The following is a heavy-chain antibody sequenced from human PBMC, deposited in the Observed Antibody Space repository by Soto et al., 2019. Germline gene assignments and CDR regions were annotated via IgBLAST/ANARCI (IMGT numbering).Heavy chain of an antibody. CDR1: GGSISSGGYY. J-gene: IGHJ4*02. CDR3: ARDSGTGDLDY. V-gene: IGHV4-31*03. Sequence: QVQLQESGPGLVKPSQTLSLTCTVSGGSISSGGYYWSWIRQHPGKGLEWIGYIYYSGGTYYSPSLKSRVAISVDTSKNQFSLNLSSVTAADTAVYYCARDSGTGDLDYWGQGTLVTVSS. D-gene: IGHD3-10*01. CDR2: IYYSGGT.